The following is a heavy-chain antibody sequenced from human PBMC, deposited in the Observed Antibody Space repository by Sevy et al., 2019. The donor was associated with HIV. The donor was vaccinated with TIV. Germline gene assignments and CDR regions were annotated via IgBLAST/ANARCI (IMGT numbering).Heavy chain of an antibody. V-gene: IGHV3-30*02. CDR3: AKNTAAVGVGGFDY. CDR2: IQFNGSSQ. CDR1: GFTFSYSA. D-gene: IGHD2-8*01. Sequence: GGSLRLSCAASGFTFSYSAMHWVRQAPGKGLEWLTFIQFNGSSQYYADSVKGRFTILRDNSKNTLYLQMNSLRGDDTAVYYCAKNTAAVGVGGFDYWGQGALVTVSS. J-gene: IGHJ4*02.